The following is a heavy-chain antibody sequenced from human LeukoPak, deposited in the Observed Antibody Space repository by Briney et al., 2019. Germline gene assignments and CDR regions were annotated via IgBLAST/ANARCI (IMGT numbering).Heavy chain of an antibody. V-gene: IGHV3-20*01. Sequence: GRLTISRDNAKNSLYLQMNSLRAEDTAVYHCARGATYQYDSSGYNNWGQGTLVTVSS. CDR3: ARGATYQYDSSGYNN. J-gene: IGHJ4*02. D-gene: IGHD3-22*01.